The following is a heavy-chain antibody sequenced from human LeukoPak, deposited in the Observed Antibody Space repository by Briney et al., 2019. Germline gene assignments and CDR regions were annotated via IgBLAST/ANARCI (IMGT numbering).Heavy chain of an antibody. CDR2: IYYSGST. J-gene: IGHJ4*02. CDR1: GGSISSYY. D-gene: IGHD6-13*01. V-gene: IGHV4-59*01. CDR3: ARVGGIAAFDY. Sequence: SETLSLTCTVSGGSISSYYWSWIRQPPGKGLEWIGYIYYSGSTNYNPSLKSRVTISVDTSKNQFSLKLSSVTAADTAVYYRARVGGIAAFDYWGQGTLVTVSS.